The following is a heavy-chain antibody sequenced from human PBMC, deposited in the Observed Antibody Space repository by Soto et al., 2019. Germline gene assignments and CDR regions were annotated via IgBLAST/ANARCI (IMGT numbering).Heavy chain of an antibody. V-gene: IGHV4-4*02. D-gene: IGHD1-1*01. CDR2: MHHSGSI. CDR1: GDSISNNKW. CDR3: ASHDNMTLGPQSLDS. Sequence: PSETLSLTCSVSGDSISNNKWWSWVRQPPGKGLEWIGEMHHSGSIHYNASLKSRATLSVAKSRNQFSLQLTSVTAADTALYFWASHDNMTLGPQSLDSWGPETLDPVS. J-gene: IGHJ4*02.